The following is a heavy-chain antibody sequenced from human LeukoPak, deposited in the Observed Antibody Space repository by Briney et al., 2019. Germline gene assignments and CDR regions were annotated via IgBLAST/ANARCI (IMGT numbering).Heavy chain of an antibody. V-gene: IGHV5-51*01. D-gene: IGHD5-18*01. J-gene: IGHJ6*03. CDR2: IYPGDSDT. CDR3: ARLVQLWLRGCYYYYMDV. Sequence: GESLKISCKGSGYSFTSYWIGWVRQMPGKGLEWMGIIYPGDSDTRYSPSFQGQVTISADKSISTAYLQWSSLKASDTAMYYCARLVQLWLRGCYYYYMDVWGKGTTVTVSS. CDR1: GYSFTSYW.